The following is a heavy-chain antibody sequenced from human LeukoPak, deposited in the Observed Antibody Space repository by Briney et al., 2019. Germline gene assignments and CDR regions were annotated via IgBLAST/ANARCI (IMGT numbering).Heavy chain of an antibody. J-gene: IGHJ6*02. CDR2: ISASGGST. V-gene: IGHV3-23*01. D-gene: IGHD2/OR15-2a*01. Sequence: GSLRLSCAASEFTFSSYAMQWVRQAPGKGLEWVSGISASGGSTWYADSVKGRFTISRDNSKNTLYLQMNSLRAEDTAVYYCAKYVSAKGPPYALDVWGQGTTVTVSS. CDR1: EFTFSSYA. CDR3: AKYVSAKGPPYALDV.